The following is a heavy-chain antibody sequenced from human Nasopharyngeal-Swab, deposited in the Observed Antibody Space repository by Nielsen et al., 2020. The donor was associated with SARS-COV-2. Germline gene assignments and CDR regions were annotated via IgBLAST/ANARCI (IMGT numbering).Heavy chain of an antibody. CDR1: GFTFSSYS. CDR3: AKEMFKYGSGVSSDGFDV. CDR2: ISYDETDQ. Sequence: GGSLRLSCAASGFTFSSYSMNWVRQAPGKGLEWVAVISYDETDQYYSGSVEGRFTISRDSSKKMVYLQMSSLRLEDTGLYYCAKEMFKYGSGVSSDGFDVWGQGTRVTVSS. J-gene: IGHJ3*01. V-gene: IGHV3-30*18. D-gene: IGHD3-10*01.